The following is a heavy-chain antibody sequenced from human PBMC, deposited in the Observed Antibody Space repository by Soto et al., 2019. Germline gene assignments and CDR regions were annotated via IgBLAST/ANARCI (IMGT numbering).Heavy chain of an antibody. Sequence: QVQLQESDPGLVRPSQTLSLTCTVSGGSISVEHYHWTWIRQPPGKGLEWIGYIHYSGSVNYNPSLQSRLSMSNDTSKNLFSRKPASVTAADTAVYFCVRENDGGDRDYYGLDVWGQGTTVTVSS. D-gene: IGHD2-21*02. J-gene: IGHJ6*02. CDR2: IHYSGSV. V-gene: IGHV4-30-4*01. CDR3: VRENDGGDRDYYGLDV. CDR1: GGSISVEHYH.